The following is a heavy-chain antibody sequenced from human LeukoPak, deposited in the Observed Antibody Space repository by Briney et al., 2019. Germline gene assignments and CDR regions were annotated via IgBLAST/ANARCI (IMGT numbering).Heavy chain of an antibody. V-gene: IGHV3-7*03. CDR2: IKEDETEE. Sequence: GGSLRLSCAASGLTFSSYWMSWVRQPPGKGLEWVASIKEDETEEYYLDSVKGRFTISRDNAKNSLYLQMNSLRVEDTAVYYCARAMSWGRGTLVTVSS. CDR3: ARAMS. J-gene: IGHJ4*02. CDR1: GLTFSSYW.